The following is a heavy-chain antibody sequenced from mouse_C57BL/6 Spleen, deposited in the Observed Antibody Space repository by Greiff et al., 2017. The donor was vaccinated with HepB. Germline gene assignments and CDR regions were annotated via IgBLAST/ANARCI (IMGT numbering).Heavy chain of an antibody. J-gene: IGHJ4*01. Sequence: EVKLMESGGGLVKPGGSLKLSCAASGFTFSDYGMHWVRQAPEKGLEWVAYISSGSSTIYYADTVKGRFTISRDNAKNTLFLQMTSLRSEDTAMYYCARKTYYYGSRGFGAMDYWGQGTSVTVSS. CDR1: GFTFSDYG. CDR3: ARKTYYYGSRGFGAMDY. CDR2: ISSGSSTI. D-gene: IGHD1-1*01. V-gene: IGHV5-17*01.